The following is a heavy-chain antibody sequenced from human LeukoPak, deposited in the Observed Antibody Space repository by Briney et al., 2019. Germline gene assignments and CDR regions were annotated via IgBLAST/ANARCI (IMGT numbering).Heavy chain of an antibody. CDR1: GGSISSSSYY. V-gene: IGHV4-39*07. D-gene: IGHD1-26*01. Sequence: SETLSLTCTVSGGSISSSSYYWGWIRQPPGKGLEWIGSIYYSGSTYYNPSLKSRVTISVDTSKNQFSLKLSSVTAADTAVYYCARDRSAYSGSYYGDFDYWGQGTLVTVSS. CDR2: IYYSGST. CDR3: ARDRSAYSGSYYGDFDY. J-gene: IGHJ4*02.